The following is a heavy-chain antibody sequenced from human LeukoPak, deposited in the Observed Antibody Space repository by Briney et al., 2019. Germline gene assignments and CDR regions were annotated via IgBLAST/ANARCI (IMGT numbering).Heavy chain of an antibody. J-gene: IGHJ6*03. CDR3: AKGGYSYGYLYYYMDV. Sequence: GGSLRLSCAVSGFTFSSYGMHWVRQAPGKGLEWVAVIWYDGSNKYYADPVKGRFTNPRDNSKNTLYLQMNSLRAEDTAVYYCAKGGYSYGYLYYYMDVWGKGTTVTVSS. CDR1: GFTFSSYG. V-gene: IGHV3-33*06. D-gene: IGHD5-18*01. CDR2: IWYDGSNK.